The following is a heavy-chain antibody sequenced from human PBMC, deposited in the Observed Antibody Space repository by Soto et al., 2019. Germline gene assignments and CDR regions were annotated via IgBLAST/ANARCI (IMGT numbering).Heavy chain of an antibody. J-gene: IGHJ6*02. V-gene: IGHV3-33*01. D-gene: IGHD2-21*01. CDR3: AWQLGVPYSGYAMDV. Sequence: GGSLRLSCEASGFTFSSYGMLWVRQAPGKGLEWVALTWSNGKNEFYGESVKGRFTISRGNSKNTVYLEMNSLRADDTGVYYCAWQLGVPYSGYAMDVSGQGTKVTVSS. CDR2: TWSNGKNE. CDR1: GFTFSSYG.